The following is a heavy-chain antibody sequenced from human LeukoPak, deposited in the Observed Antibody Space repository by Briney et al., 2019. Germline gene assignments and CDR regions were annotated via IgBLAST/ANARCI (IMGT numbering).Heavy chain of an antibody. CDR3: ARDQGCSGGSCYFADY. D-gene: IGHD2-15*01. CDR2: IYTSGST. CDR1: SGSISSYY. V-gene: IGHV4-4*07. Sequence: KASETLSLTCTVSSGSISSYYWSWIRQPAGKGLEWIGRIYTSGSTNYNPSLKSRVTMSVDTSKNQFSLKLSSVTAADTAVYYCARDQGCSGGSCYFADYWGQGTLVTVSS. J-gene: IGHJ4*02.